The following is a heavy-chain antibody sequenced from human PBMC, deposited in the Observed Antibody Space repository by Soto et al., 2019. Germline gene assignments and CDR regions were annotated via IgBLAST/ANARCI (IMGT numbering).Heavy chain of an antibody. CDR1: GGSISSYY. D-gene: IGHD2-15*01. Sequence: QVQLQESGPGLVRPSETLSLICTVSGGSISSYYWSWIRQPPGKGLEWIGYIYFSGTTRYNPSLKCRITTSVDTSKNQFSLKLSSLTAADTAVYHCARHVPYCSDSSHCAYGLDVWGQGTTVTVSS. J-gene: IGHJ6*02. V-gene: IGHV4-59*08. CDR2: IYFSGTT. CDR3: ARHVPYCSDSSHCAYGLDV.